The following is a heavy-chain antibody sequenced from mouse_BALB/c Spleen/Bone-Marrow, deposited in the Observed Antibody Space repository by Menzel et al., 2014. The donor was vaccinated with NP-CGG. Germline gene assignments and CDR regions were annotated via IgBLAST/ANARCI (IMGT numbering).Heavy chain of an antibody. CDR3: ARGDYRFDEGYFDC. D-gene: IGHD2-14*01. CDR1: GYSFTGYF. Sequence: EVQLQQSGPELVKPGASVKISCKASGYSFTGYFMNWVMQSHGKSLEWIGRINPYNGDTLYNQKFKGKAILTVDESSSTAHMELRSLASEDSAVYYCARGDYRFDEGYFDCWGQGTSLTVSS. CDR2: INPYNGDT. J-gene: IGHJ2*02. V-gene: IGHV1-20*02.